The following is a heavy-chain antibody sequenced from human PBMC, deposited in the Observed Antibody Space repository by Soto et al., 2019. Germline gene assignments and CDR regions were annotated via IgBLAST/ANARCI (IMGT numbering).Heavy chain of an antibody. CDR2: IKRDESER. V-gene: IGHV3-7*01. CDR3: AKGSDANGNVFDF. D-gene: IGHD2-8*01. CDR1: GFTFSHYW. J-gene: IGHJ3*01. Sequence: GGSLRLSCAASGFTFSHYWMSWVRQAPGKGLEWVANIKRDESERYYVDSVKGRFTISRDNAKNSLYLQMDSLRAEDTAVYYCAKGSDANGNVFDFWGQGTMVTVSS.